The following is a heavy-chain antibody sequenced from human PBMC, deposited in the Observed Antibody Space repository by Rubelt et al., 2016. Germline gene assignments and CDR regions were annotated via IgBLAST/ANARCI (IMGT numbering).Heavy chain of an antibody. CDR2: ISYDGSNK. J-gene: IGHJ1*01. V-gene: IGHV3-30*04. CDR3: AIQAAGSYYDYFQH. D-gene: IGHD1-26*01. CDR1: GFTFSSYA. Sequence: AASGFTFSSYAMHWVRQAPGKGLEWVAVISYDGSNKYSADSVKGRFTISRDNSKNTLYLQMNSLRAEDTAVYYCAIQAAGSYYDYFQHWGQGTLVTVSS.